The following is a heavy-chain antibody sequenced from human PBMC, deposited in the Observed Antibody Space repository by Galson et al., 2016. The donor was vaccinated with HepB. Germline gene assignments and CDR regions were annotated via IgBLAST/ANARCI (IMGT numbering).Heavy chain of an antibody. CDR3: ASQWANLDC. J-gene: IGHJ4*02. CDR2: ISSSSTYI. D-gene: IGHD2-8*01. Sequence: SLSLSCAASGFVFTPYSMNWVRQAPGKGLEWVSSISSSSTYIFYADSVKGRLTISRDNAKNSLYLQMNSLRAEDTAVYYWASQWANLDCWGQGTLVTVSS. V-gene: IGHV3-21*01. CDR1: GFVFTPYS.